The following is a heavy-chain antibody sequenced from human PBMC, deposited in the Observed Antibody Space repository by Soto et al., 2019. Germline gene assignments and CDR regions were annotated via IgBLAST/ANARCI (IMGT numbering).Heavy chain of an antibody. CDR1: GFSLSASGVG. D-gene: IGHD2-21*02. V-gene: IGHV2-5*02. CDR3: AHRRVTVDFDY. CDR2: IYWDDDK. J-gene: IGHJ4*02. Sequence: QITLKESGPTLVKPTQTLTLTCTFSGFSLSASGVGVGWIRQPPGKALEWLALIYWDDDKRYSPSLKSRLTITKDAAKNQVVLTMTNMDPVDTATYYCAHRRVTVDFDYWGQGTLVTVSS.